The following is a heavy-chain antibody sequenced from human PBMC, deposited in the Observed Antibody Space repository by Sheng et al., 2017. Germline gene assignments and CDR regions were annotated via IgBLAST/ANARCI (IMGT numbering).Heavy chain of an antibody. CDR2: ISAYNGNT. Sequence: QVQLVQSGAEVKKPGASVKVSCKASGYTFTSYGISWVRQAPGQGLEWMGWISAYNGNTNYAQKLQGRVTMTTDTSTSTAYMELRSLRSDDTAVYYCARDRSILRDWGSYRYTNWFDPWGQGTLVTVSS. CDR1: GYTFTSYG. V-gene: IGHV1-18*01. J-gene: IGHJ5*02. D-gene: IGHD3-16*02. CDR3: ARDRSILRDWGSYRYTNWFDP.